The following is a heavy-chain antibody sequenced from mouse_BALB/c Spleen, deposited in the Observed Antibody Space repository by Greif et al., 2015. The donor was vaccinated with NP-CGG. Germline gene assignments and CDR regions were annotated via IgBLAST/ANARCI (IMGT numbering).Heavy chain of an antibody. CDR1: GYTFTNYW. V-gene: IGHV1-63*02. CDR3: ATEFITTARGAMDY. Sequence: VHLVESGAELVRPGTSVKISCKASGYTFTNYWLGWVKQRPGHGLEWIGDIYPGGGYTNYNEKFKGKATLTADTSSSTAYMQLSSLTSEDSAVYFCATEFITTARGAMDYWGQGTSVTVSS. CDR2: IYPGGGYT. J-gene: IGHJ4*01. D-gene: IGHD1-2*01.